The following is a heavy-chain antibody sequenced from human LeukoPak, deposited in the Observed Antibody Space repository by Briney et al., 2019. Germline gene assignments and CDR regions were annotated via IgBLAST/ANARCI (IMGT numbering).Heavy chain of an antibody. CDR1: GYTFTDYD. V-gene: IGHV1-18*01. J-gene: IGHJ4*02. CDR3: ARSGYDNGGVFDY. Sequence: ASVRVSCKTSGYTFTDYDITWVRQAPGQGLEWMGRVSPYNGNTYYSQRFQDRVTITKDTSTGTAYMDLRNLRTDDTAMYYCARSGYDNGGVFDYWGQGTLVTVSS. D-gene: IGHD5-12*01. CDR2: VSPYNGNT.